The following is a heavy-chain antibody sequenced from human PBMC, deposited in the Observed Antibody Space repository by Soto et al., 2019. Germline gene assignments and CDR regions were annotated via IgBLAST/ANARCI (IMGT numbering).Heavy chain of an antibody. V-gene: IGHV4-39*01. CDR1: GGSISSSSYY. CDR2: IYYSGST. Sequence: SETLSLTCTVSGGSISSSSYYWGWIRQPPGKGLEWIGSIYYSGSTYYNPSLKSRVTISVDTSKNQFSLKLSSVTAADTAVYYCVYYYGSGSYYNWGDYYYGMDVWGQGXTVTVSS. CDR3: VYYYGSGSYYNWGDYYYGMDV. D-gene: IGHD3-10*01. J-gene: IGHJ6*02.